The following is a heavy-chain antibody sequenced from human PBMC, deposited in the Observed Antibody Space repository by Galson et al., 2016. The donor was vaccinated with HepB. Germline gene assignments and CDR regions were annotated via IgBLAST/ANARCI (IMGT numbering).Heavy chain of an antibody. CDR2: ISSSSSTK. V-gene: IGHV3-48*04. D-gene: IGHD3-10*02. Sequence: SLRLSCAASGFTFSNNGMNWVRQAPGKGLEWVSYISSSSSTKYYADSVKGRFTISRDNAKNSLFLQMNSLRAEDTAVYYCARDLFGTTGGQGTLVTVSS. CDR1: GFTFSNNG. CDR3: ARDLFGTT. J-gene: IGHJ4*02.